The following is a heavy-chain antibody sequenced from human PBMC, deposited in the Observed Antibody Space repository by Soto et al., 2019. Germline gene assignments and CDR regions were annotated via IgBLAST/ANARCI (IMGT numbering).Heavy chain of an antibody. CDR2: ISYDGNNK. J-gene: IGHJ4*02. CDR3: ARLVVTVSAVARRGDY. Sequence: QVQLVESGGGVVQPGRSLRLSCAASGFTFSSYAMHWVRQAPGKGLEWVAIISYDGNNKYYADSVKGRFTVSRDNSKNTLYLQMNSLRAEDTAVYYCARLVVTVSAVARRGDYWGQGTLVTVSS. CDR1: GFTFSSYA. V-gene: IGHV3-30-3*01. D-gene: IGHD3-3*01.